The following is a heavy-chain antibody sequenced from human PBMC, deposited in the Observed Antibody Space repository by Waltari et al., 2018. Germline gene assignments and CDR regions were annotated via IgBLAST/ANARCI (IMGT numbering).Heavy chain of an antibody. Sequence: EVQLVESGGGLIQPGGSLRLSCAASGFTVSCNYMSWVRQAPGKGLGWVSIIYSGGTSYYGDSVKGRFTISRDNSKNTLYLQMNSLRAEDTAVYYCARKLSSGWDDFWGQGTLVTVSS. V-gene: IGHV3-53*01. CDR3: ARKLSSGWDDF. CDR1: GFTVSCNY. CDR2: IYSGGTS. D-gene: IGHD6-19*01. J-gene: IGHJ4*02.